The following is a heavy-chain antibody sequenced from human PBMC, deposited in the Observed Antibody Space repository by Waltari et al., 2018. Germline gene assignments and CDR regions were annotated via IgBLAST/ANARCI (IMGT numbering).Heavy chain of an antibody. CDR3: ARDGVEGELLQDYYYYYMDV. Sequence: EVQLVESGGGLVKPGGSLRLSCAASGFTFSSYSMTWVRQAPGKGQEWVSSISSSSSYIYYADSVKGRFTISRDNAKNSLYLQMNSLRAEDTAVYYCARDGVEGELLQDYYYYYMDVWGKGTTVTVSS. CDR2: ISSSSSYI. V-gene: IGHV3-21*01. J-gene: IGHJ6*03. D-gene: IGHD1-26*01. CDR1: GFTFSSYS.